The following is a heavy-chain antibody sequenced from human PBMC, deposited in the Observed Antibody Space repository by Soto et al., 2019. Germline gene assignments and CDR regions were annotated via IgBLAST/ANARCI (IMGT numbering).Heavy chain of an antibody. Sequence: ASVKVSCKASGYTFTSYYMHWVRQAPGQGLEWMGIINPSGGSTSYAQKFQGRVTMTRDTSTSTVYMELSSLRSEDTAVYYCARGRRYYDSSGYYYASGYFDSWGQGXRVNVYS. CDR3: ARGRRYYDSSGYYYASGYFDS. CDR2: INPSGGST. V-gene: IGHV1-46*01. CDR1: GYTFTSYY. J-gene: IGHJ4*02. D-gene: IGHD3-22*01.